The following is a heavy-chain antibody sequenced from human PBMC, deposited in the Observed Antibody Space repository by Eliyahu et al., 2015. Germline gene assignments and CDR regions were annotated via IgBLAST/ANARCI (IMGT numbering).Heavy chain of an antibody. CDR1: GFPFXGXW. Sequence: EVQLVESGGGLVQPGGSLRLSCXASGFPFXGXWXXWVRQAPGKGLEWVATMNQDASDKKYVDSVKGRFTISRDNAKNSMYLQMNSLRAEDTAVYYCVRDRQWLGESLGGRYYGMDVWGQGTTVTVSS. CDR2: MNQDASDK. V-gene: IGHV3-7*01. D-gene: IGHD3-10*01. CDR3: VRDRQWLGESLGGRYYGMDV. J-gene: IGHJ6*02.